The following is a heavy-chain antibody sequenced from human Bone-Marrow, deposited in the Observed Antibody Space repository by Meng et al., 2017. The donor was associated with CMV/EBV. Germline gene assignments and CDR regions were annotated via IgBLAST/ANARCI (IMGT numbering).Heavy chain of an antibody. J-gene: IGHJ4*02. D-gene: IGHD3-22*01. CDR3: ARGAGDDSSGYYHPLGY. CDR1: GFTFSSYS. V-gene: IGHV3-21*01. Sequence: GGSLRLSCEASGFTFSSYSMNWVRQAPGKGLEWVSSISSSGFYINDADSVKGRFSISRDNTKNSLHLQMSSLRVEDKAMYDCARGAGDDSSGYYHPLGYWGQGTLVTVSS. CDR2: ISSSGFYI.